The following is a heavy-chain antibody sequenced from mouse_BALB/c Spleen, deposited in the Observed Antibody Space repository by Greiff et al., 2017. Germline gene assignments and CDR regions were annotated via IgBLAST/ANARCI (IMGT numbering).Heavy chain of an antibody. CDR1: GYAFTNYL. V-gene: IGHV1-54*01. CDR3: ARSTSAMDY. CDR2: INPGSGGT. D-gene: IGHD2-1*01. J-gene: IGHJ4*01. Sequence: QVQLQQPGAELVRPGTSVKVSCKASGYAFTNYLIEWVKQRPGQGLEWIGVINPGSGGTNYNEKFKGKATLTADKSSSTAYMQLSSLTSDDSAVYFCARSTSAMDYWGQGTSVTVSS.